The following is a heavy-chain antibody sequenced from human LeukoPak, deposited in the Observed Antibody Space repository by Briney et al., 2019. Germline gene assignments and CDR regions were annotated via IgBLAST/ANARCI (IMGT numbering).Heavy chain of an antibody. CDR1: GFSFSNYA. CDR3: AKDLRTIAVAGVFDY. V-gene: IGHV3-23*01. CDR2: ISGSGDST. Sequence: GGSLRLSCASSGFSFSNYAMSWVRRTPGKGLEWVSVISGSGDSTYYADSVKGRFTISRDNSKNTLYLQMNSLRAEDTAVYYCAKDLRTIAVAGVFDYWGQGTLVTVSS. D-gene: IGHD6-19*01. J-gene: IGHJ4*02.